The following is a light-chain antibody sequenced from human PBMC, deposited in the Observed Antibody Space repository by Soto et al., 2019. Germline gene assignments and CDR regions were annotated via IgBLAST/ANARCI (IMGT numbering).Light chain of an antibody. CDR1: SSNIGAGYD. CDR3: QSYDGSLSGSV. V-gene: IGLV1-40*01. Sequence: QSVLTQPPSVSGAPGQRVTISCTGSSSNIGAGYDVHGYQQLPGPAPKLLIYGNSNRPSGVPDRFSGYKSGTSASLAITGLQAEDEADYYCQSYDGSLSGSVFGGGTKLTVL. CDR2: GNS. J-gene: IGLJ3*02.